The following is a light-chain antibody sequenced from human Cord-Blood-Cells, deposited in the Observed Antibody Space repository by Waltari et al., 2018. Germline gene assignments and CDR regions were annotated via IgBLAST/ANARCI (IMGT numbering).Light chain of an antibody. CDR1: QSISSY. CDR2: AAS. V-gene: IGKV1-39*01. J-gene: IGKJ4*01. Sequence: DIQMTQSPSSLSASVGDRFTITCQASQSISSYLNWDQQKPGEDPELLIYAASSLQSGAPSRFSGSGSGTDFTLTISSLQPEDFATYYCQQSYSTPLTFGGGTKVEIK. CDR3: QQSYSTPLT.